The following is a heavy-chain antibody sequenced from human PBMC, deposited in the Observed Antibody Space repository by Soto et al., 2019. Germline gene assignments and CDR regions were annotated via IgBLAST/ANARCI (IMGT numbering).Heavy chain of an antibody. Sequence: QVQLVQSGAEVKKPGASVKVSCKASGYTFTSYAMHWVRQAPGQRLEWMGGINAGNGNTKYSQKFQGRVTITRDTSASTAYMELSSLRSEDTAVYYCAREYCSGGSCYSGQGNWFDPWGQGTLVTVSS. CDR1: GYTFTSYA. CDR2: INAGNGNT. D-gene: IGHD2-15*01. J-gene: IGHJ5*02. V-gene: IGHV1-3*01. CDR3: AREYCSGGSCYSGQGNWFDP.